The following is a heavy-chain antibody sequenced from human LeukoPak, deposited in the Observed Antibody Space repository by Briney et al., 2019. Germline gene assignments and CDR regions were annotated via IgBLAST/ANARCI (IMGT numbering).Heavy chain of an antibody. D-gene: IGHD3-9*01. V-gene: IGHV4-59*12. CDR1: GGSISSYY. CDR3: ARDLDILTGYHGY. CDR2: IYYSGST. J-gene: IGHJ4*02. Sequence: SSETLSLTGTVSGGSISSYYWSWIRQPPGKGLEWIGYIYYSGSTNYNPSLKSRVTISVDTSKNQFSLKLSSVTAADTAVYYCARDLDILTGYHGYWGQGTLVTVSS.